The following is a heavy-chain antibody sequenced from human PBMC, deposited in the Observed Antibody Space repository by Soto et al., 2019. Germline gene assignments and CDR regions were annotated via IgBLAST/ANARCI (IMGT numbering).Heavy chain of an antibody. Sequence: QVQLVESGGGVVQPGRSLRLSCGASGFTFNNSGMHWVRQVPGKGLEWVAVVSFDGSEKYYADSVKGRFTISRDNSKNTLYLQMNSLRIEDAAVYHCVKDRVPGAYGHYYGMDVWGQGTTVTVSS. V-gene: IGHV3-30*18. D-gene: IGHD4-17*01. CDR3: VKDRVPGAYGHYYGMDV. CDR1: GFTFNNSG. J-gene: IGHJ6*02. CDR2: VSFDGSEK.